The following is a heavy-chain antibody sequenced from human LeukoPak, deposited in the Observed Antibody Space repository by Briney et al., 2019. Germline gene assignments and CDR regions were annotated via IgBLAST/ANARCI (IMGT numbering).Heavy chain of an antibody. CDR1: GFIFDDYG. J-gene: IGHJ6*03. CDR3: ARVQLVDYYYYSYMDV. CDR2: INWNGGSA. Sequence: GGSLRLSCAAFGFIFDDYGMSWVRQAPGKGLEWVSGINWNGGSAGYADSVKGRFTISRDNAKNSLYLQMNSLRAEDTALYYCARVQLVDYYYYSYMDVWGKGTTVTVSS. V-gene: IGHV3-20*04. D-gene: IGHD6-6*01.